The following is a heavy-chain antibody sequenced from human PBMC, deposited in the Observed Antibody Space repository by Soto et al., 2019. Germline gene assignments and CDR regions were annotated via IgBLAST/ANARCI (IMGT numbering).Heavy chain of an antibody. CDR3: ARAKGDY. V-gene: IGHV4-30-4*01. CDR1: GGSVNSGDYY. J-gene: IGHJ4*02. Sequence: PSETLSLTCTVSGGSVNSGDYYWTWIRQPPGKGLEWIGYIYYTGSTYYNPSLKSRVTISVDTSKNQFSLKLSSVTAADTAVYYCARAKGDYWGQGTLVTVSS. CDR2: IYYTGST.